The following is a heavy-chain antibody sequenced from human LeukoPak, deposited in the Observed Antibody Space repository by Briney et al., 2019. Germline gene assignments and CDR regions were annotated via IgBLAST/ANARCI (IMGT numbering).Heavy chain of an antibody. CDR1: GGSFSGYY. J-gene: IGHJ4*02. CDR3: ARGRYDSSGYLDY. V-gene: IGHV4-34*01. Sequence: SESLSLTCAVYGGSFSGYYWSWIRQPPGKGLEWIGEINHSGSTNYNPSLKSRVTISVDTSNKKFSLKLSSVTAADTAVYYCARGRYDSSGYLDYWGQGTLVTVSS. CDR2: INHSGST. D-gene: IGHD3-22*01.